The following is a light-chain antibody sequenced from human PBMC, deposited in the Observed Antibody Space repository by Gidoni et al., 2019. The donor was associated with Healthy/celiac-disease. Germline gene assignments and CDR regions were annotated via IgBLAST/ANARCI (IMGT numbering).Light chain of an antibody. Sequence: DIQMPQSPSSLSASVGYRVTITCHASQDISNYLNWYQQKPGKAPKLLIYEASNLETGVPSRVSGSGSGTDFTFTISSLQPEDIATYYCQQYDNLPYTFGQGTKLEIK. CDR2: EAS. J-gene: IGKJ2*01. V-gene: IGKV1-33*01. CDR3: QQYDNLPYT. CDR1: QDISNY.